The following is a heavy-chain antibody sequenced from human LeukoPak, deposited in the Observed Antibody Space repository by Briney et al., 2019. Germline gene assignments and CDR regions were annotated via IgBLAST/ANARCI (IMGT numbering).Heavy chain of an antibody. V-gene: IGHV3-64*01. Sequence: GGSLRLSCAASGFTFSSYAMHWVRQAPGKGLEYVSAISSNGGSTYYANSVKGRFTISRDNSKNTLYLQMGRLRAEDMAVYYCARGPPYCSSTSCPPSITIFGVVLDMDVWGKGTTVTVSS. CDR2: ISSNGGST. CDR1: GFTFSSYA. D-gene: IGHD3-3*01. CDR3: ARGPPYCSSTSCPPSITIFGVVLDMDV. J-gene: IGHJ6*03.